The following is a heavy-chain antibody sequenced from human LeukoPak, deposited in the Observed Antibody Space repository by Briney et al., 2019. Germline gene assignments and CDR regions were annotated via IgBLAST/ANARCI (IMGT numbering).Heavy chain of an antibody. CDR3: ARWTDSSDYYYAHYGMDA. Sequence: PGGSLRLSCAVSGITFRIYSINWVRQAPGKGLEWVSYISSSGTTTYYADSVKGRFTISRDNAKNSVYLQMNSLSAEDTAVFYCARWTDSSDYYYAHYGMDAWGQGTTVTVSS. CDR1: GITFRIYS. J-gene: IGHJ6*02. V-gene: IGHV3-48*04. CDR2: ISSSGTTT. D-gene: IGHD3-22*01.